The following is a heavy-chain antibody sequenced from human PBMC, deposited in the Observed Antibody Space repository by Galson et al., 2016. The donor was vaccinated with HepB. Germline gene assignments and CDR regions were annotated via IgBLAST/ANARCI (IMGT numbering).Heavy chain of an antibody. J-gene: IGHJ4*02. Sequence: LSLTCTVSGGSISSSHYYCGWIRQPPGKGLEWIGNVYYSGSTYYNPSLKSRVTISVDTSKDQFSLKLTSVTAADTAVYYCATYLGGIVRASDYWGQGTLVTVSS. CDR3: ATYLGGIVRASDY. CDR2: VYYSGST. V-gene: IGHV4-39*01. D-gene: IGHD1-26*01. CDR1: GGSISSSHYY.